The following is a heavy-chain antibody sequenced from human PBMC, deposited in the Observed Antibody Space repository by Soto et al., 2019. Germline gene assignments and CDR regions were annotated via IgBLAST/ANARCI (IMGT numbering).Heavy chain of an antibody. D-gene: IGHD2-15*01. V-gene: IGHV4-34*01. CDR3: ARGFRLPRNWFDP. Sequence: QVQLQQWGAGLLKPSETLSLTCAVYGGSFSGYYWSWIRQPPGKGLEWIGEINHSGGTNYNPSLKSRLTISVDTSKNQFSLKLSSVTAADTAVYYCARGFRLPRNWFDPWGQGTLVTVSS. CDR1: GGSFSGYY. J-gene: IGHJ5*02. CDR2: INHSGGT.